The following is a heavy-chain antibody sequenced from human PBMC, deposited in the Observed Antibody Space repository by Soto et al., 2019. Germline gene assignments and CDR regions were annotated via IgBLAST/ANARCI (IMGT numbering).Heavy chain of an antibody. V-gene: IGHV4-39*02. CDR2: IYYSGST. CDR3: ARDYYDSSGYFDY. CDR1: GGSISSSSYY. J-gene: IGHJ4*02. Sequence: SETLSLTCTVSGGSISSSSYYWGWIRQPPGKGLEWVGSIYYSGSTYYNPSLKSRVTISVDTSKNQFSLKLSSVTAADTAVYYCARDYYDSSGYFDYWGQGTLVTVSS. D-gene: IGHD3-22*01.